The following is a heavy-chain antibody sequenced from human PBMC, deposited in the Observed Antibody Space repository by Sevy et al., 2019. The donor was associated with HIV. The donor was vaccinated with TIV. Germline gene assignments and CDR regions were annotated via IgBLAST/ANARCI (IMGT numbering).Heavy chain of an antibody. CDR1: EFDFYTYS. CDR2: INGNSRYI. D-gene: IGHD6-19*01. V-gene: IGHV3-21*01. J-gene: IGHJ4*02. Sequence: GGSLRLPCAASEFDFYTYSMCWVRQAPGKGLEWVSFINGNSRYIYYADSVKGRFTTSRDNANKLLHLEMNSLRVEDTAVYYCTRDRVGGIGFDSWGQGTLVTVSS. CDR3: TRDRVGGIGFDS.